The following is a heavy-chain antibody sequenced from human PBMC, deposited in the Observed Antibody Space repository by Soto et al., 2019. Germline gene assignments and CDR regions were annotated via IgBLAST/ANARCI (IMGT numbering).Heavy chain of an antibody. CDR3: ARGGISVYCGPDAFDI. J-gene: IGHJ3*02. CDR1: GYTFTSYD. D-gene: IGHD2-8*01. Sequence: VQLVQSGAEVKKPGASVKVSCKASGYTFTSYDINWVRQATGQGLEWMGWMNPNSGNTGYAQKFQGRVTMTRNTSISTAYIELSSLRSEDTAVYYCARGGISVYCGPDAFDIWGQGTMVTVSS. V-gene: IGHV1-8*01. CDR2: MNPNSGNT.